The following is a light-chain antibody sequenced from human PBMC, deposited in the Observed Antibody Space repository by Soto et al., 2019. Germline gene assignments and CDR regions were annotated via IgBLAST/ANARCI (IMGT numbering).Light chain of an antibody. CDR3: QQRGGSPPTWT. J-gene: IGKJ1*01. CDR2: GVS. V-gene: IGKV3-20*01. Sequence: EIVMTQSPATLSVSPGERATLSCRASQSFSSSYLAWYQQKPGQAPRLLIHGVSTRATGIPDRFSGSGSGTDFTLTISRLEPEDFAVYYCQQRGGSPPTWTFGQGTKVDIK. CDR1: QSFSSSY.